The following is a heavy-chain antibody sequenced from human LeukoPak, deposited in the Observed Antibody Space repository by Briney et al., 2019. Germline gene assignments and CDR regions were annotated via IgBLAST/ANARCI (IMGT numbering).Heavy chain of an antibody. Sequence: PSETLSLTCTVSGGSISSYYWSWIRQPPGKGLEWIGYIYYSGSTNYNPSLKSRVTISVDTSKNQFSLKLSSVTAADTAVYYCARQLSSGWYVTPFDYWGQGTLVTVSS. D-gene: IGHD6-19*01. CDR1: GGSISSYY. J-gene: IGHJ4*02. CDR2: IYYSGST. CDR3: ARQLSSGWYVTPFDY. V-gene: IGHV4-59*08.